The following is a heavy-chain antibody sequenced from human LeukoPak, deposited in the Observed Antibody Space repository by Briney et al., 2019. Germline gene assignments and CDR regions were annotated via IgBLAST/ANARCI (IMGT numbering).Heavy chain of an antibody. D-gene: IGHD3-22*01. Sequence: SETLSLTCAVYGGSFSGYYWSWIRQPPGKGLECIGEINHSGGTNYNPSLKSRVTISVDTSKNQSSLKLSSVAAADTAAYYCARVPYYYDSSGYYEFDYWGQGTLVTVSS. CDR3: ARVPYYYDSSGYYEFDY. J-gene: IGHJ4*02. CDR2: INHSGGT. CDR1: GGSFSGYY. V-gene: IGHV4-34*01.